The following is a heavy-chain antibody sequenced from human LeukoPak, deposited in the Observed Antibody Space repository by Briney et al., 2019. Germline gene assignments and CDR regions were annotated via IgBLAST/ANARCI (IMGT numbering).Heavy chain of an antibody. CDR2: IYYSGST. CDR3: ARDSPGAVAGGGPGWFDP. Sequence: SETLSLTCTVSGGSISSYYWSWIRQPPGNGLDWIGYIYYSGSTNYNPSLKSRVTISVDTSKNQFSLKLSSVTAADTAVYYCARDSPGAVAGGGPGWFDPWGQGTLVTVSS. D-gene: IGHD6-19*01. CDR1: GGSISSYY. V-gene: IGHV4-59*01. J-gene: IGHJ5*02.